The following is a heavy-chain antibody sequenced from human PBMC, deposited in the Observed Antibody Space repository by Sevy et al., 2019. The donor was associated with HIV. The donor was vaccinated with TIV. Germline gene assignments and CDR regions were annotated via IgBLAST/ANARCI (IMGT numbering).Heavy chain of an antibody. V-gene: IGHV3-30-3*01. CDR2: IAYDESTK. J-gene: IGHJ5*02. D-gene: IGHD6-13*01. CDR1: GFDFSSYP. Sequence: VGSLRLSCAASGFDFSSYPMHWVRQAPGKGLEWVSVIAYDESTKYYGDSVRGRFTISRDNSKNTLYLQMNSLREEDTGVYYCARQGSSWTFDPWGQGTLVTVSS. CDR3: ARQGSSWTFDP.